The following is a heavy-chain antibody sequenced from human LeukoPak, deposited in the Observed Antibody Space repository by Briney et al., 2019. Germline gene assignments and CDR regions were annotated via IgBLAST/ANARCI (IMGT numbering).Heavy chain of an antibody. D-gene: IGHD1-26*01. J-gene: IGHJ6*03. CDR3: ARDPYNGNYGDSYYYFMDA. CDR1: GFTFSNYN. CDR2: ITSSSMYI. V-gene: IGHV3-21*01. Sequence: GSLRLSCAASGFTFSNYNMNWVRQTPGKGLEWVSSITSSSMYIYYADSVKGRFTISRDNAKNSLSLQMNSLRAEDTAVYYCARDPYNGNYGDSYYYFMDAWGKGTTVTISS.